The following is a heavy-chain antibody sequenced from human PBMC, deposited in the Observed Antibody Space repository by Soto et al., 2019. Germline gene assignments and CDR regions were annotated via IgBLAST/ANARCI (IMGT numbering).Heavy chain of an antibody. Sequence: EVQLVESGGGLVKPGGSLRLSCAASGITLSNAWMTWVRQAPGKGLEWVGRIKSKADGSTTEYGSPVKDRFIITRDDSENTLDLQMHSLKTEDTAVYYCATPLPGTYGYGYWGQGTLVTVSS. D-gene: IGHD3-16*01. V-gene: IGHV3-15*01. CDR3: ATPLPGTYGYGY. CDR1: GITLSNAW. CDR2: IKSKADGSTT. J-gene: IGHJ4*02.